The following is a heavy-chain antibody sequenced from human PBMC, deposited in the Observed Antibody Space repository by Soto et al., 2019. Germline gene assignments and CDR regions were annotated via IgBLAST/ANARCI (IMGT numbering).Heavy chain of an antibody. Sequence: PSVTQSPTRTVYCFSISNYYWIWIRQTRRQGREWLGYIYYSGSTNYNPSLKSRVTISVDTSKNQFSLKLSSVTAADTAVYYCARASGSGSYYQDFRGQGTLVTVSS. D-gene: IGHD3-10*01. CDR3: ARASGSGSYYQDF. CDR2: IYYSGST. CDR1: CFSISNYY. J-gene: IGHJ4*02. V-gene: IGHV4-59*13.